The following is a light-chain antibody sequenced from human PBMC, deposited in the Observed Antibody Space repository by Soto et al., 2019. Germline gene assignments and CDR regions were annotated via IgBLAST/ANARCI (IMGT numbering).Light chain of an antibody. J-gene: IGKJ1*01. CDR2: GAS. CDR3: QQYGGSPRT. Sequence: EIVMTQSPATLSASPGERATLSCRASQSVRSNLAWYQQKPGQAPRLLIYGASSRATGIPDRFSGSGSGTDFTLTISRLEPEDFALYYCQQYGGSPRTFGQGTKVDIK. V-gene: IGKV3-20*01. CDR1: QSVRSN.